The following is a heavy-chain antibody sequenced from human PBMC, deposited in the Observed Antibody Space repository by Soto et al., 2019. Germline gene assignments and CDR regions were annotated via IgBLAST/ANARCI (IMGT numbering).Heavy chain of an antibody. CDR3: VRYVYCSDTSCFLDF. Sequence: EVQLVESGGGLVQPGGSLRLSCAASEFTFSSYSMNWVRQAPGKGLEWVSYISSSSSTIYYADSVKGRFTTSRDNAKNCLSLQMNSLRAEDTAAYYCVRYVYCSDTSCFLDFWGPGTLVTVSS. J-gene: IGHJ4*02. V-gene: IGHV3-48*01. CDR1: EFTFSSYS. CDR2: ISSSSSTI. D-gene: IGHD2-2*01.